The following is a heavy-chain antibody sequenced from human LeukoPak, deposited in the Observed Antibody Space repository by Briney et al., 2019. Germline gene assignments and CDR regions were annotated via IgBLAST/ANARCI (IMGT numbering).Heavy chain of an antibody. V-gene: IGHV3-23*01. J-gene: IGHJ1*01. CDR1: GFTFSSYA. Sequence: GGSLRLSCAASGFTFSSYAMSWVRQAPGKGLEWVSAISGSGGSTYYADSVKGRFTISRDNSKNTLYLQMNSLRAEDTAVYYCAKGTPLYSSSSGPEYFQHWGQGTLVTVSS. CDR3: AKGTPLYSSSSGPEYFQH. D-gene: IGHD6-6*01. CDR2: ISGSGGST.